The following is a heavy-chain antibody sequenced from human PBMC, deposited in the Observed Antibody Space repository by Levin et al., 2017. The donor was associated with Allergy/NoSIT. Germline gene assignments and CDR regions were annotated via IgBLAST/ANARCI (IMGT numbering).Heavy chain of an antibody. V-gene: IGHV4-31*03. CDR1: GDSISVGGDY. CDR2: IYYTGTT. Sequence: LRLSCTVSGDSISVGGDYWSWIRQHPTKGLEWIGYIYYTGTTYYNPSLNRRLTISVDTSKNQFSLNLSSVTAADTAIYYCAKARAVAGNFDSWGQGTLVTVSS. CDR3: AKARAVAGNFDS. J-gene: IGHJ4*02. D-gene: IGHD6-13*01.